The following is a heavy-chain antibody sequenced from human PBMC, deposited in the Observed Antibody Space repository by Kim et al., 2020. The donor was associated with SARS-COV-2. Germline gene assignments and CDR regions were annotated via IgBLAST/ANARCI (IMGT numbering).Heavy chain of an antibody. D-gene: IGHD5-12*01. Sequence: EDPLKGRFPISRDNAKNSLYRQMNSMREEETAAYYCARISYGGYSRPDYWGQGTLVTVSS. CDR3: ARISYGGYSRPDY. J-gene: IGHJ4*02. V-gene: IGHV3-48*02.